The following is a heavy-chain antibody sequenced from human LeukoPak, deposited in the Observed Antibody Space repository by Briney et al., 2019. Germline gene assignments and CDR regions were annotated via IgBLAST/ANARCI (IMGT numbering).Heavy chain of an antibody. Sequence: ASVKVSCKASGYSITNYAILGVRQAPGQGLEWMGWINTNTEKSTYAPGFTGRYVFSLDSSVNTAYLQISSLKAEDTALYYCATGGGYRFAYWGQGTLVTVSS. J-gene: IGHJ4*02. CDR2: INTNTEKS. CDR1: GYSITNYA. D-gene: IGHD6-25*01. V-gene: IGHV7-4-1*02. CDR3: ATGGGYRFAY.